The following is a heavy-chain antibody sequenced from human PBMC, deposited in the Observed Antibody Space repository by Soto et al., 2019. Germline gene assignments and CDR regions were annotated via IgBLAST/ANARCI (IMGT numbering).Heavy chain of an antibody. CDR2: IWYDGSNE. CDR3: ARDFATHCSGSTCYPYAY. V-gene: IGHV3-33*01. J-gene: IGHJ4*02. CDR1: GFIFSDFA. D-gene: IGHD2-15*01. Sequence: PGGSLRLSCAASGFIFSDFAMHWVRQAPGKGLEWVAEIWYDGSNEYYGDSVKGRFTISRDNSKNTLYLQLNSLRAEDTAVYYCARDFATHCSGSTCYPYAYWGQGALVTVSS.